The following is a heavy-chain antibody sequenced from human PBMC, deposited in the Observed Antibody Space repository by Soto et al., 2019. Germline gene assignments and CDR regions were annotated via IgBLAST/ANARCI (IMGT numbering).Heavy chain of an antibody. Sequence: EVQLLESGGGLVQPGGSLRLSCAASGFTFSSYAMSWVRQAPGKGLEWVSAISWNSGSIGYADSVKGRFTISRDNAKNSLYLQMNSLRAEDTALYYCAKGLIYWQQLDLGRWGQGTLVTVSS. D-gene: IGHD6-13*01. CDR2: ISWNSGSI. J-gene: IGHJ4*02. CDR3: AKGLIYWQQLDLGR. CDR1: GFTFSSYA. V-gene: IGHV3-9*01.